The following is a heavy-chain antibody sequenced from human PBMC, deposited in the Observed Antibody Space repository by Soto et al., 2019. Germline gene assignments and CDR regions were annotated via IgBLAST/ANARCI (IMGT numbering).Heavy chain of an antibody. J-gene: IGHJ4*02. CDR1: GYTFTGYY. CDR3: ARESAYYDRSGYSH. V-gene: IGHV1-2*04. CDR2: INPNSGGT. Sequence: ASVKVSCKASGYTFTGYYMHWVRQAPGQGLEWMGWINPNSGGTNYAQKFQGWVTMTRDTSISTAYMELSRLRSDDTAVYYCARESAYYDRSGYSHWGQGTLVTVSS. D-gene: IGHD3-22*01.